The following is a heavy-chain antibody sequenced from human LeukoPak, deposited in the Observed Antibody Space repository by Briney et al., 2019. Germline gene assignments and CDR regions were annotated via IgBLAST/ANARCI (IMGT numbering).Heavy chain of an antibody. D-gene: IGHD1-7*01. J-gene: IGHJ4*02. CDR1: GGSISSYY. CDR3: ARGTAGTTFFDY. CDR2: IYYSGST. V-gene: IGHV4-59*01. Sequence: SETLSLTCTVSGGSISSYYWSWIRQPAGKGLEWLGYIYYSGSTNYNPSLKSRVTISVDMSKNQFSLKLSSVTAADTAVYYCARGTAGTTFFDYWGQGTLVTVSS.